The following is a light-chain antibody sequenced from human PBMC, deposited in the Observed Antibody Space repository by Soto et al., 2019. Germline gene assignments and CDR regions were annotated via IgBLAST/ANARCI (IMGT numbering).Light chain of an antibody. CDR2: AAS. J-gene: IGKJ5*01. CDR1: QGINTF. Sequence: IQSTQSPSSLSASVGDRFSMTCRASQGINTFLAWYQQKAGKAPKLLIYAASTLQSGVPSRFSGSGSGTDFTLTISSLQSEDFATYYCQQLNSYPITFGQGTRLEIK. V-gene: IGKV1-9*01. CDR3: QQLNSYPIT.